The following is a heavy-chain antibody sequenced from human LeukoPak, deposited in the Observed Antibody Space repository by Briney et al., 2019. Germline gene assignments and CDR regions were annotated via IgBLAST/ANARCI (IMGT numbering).Heavy chain of an antibody. D-gene: IGHD1-14*01. Sequence: ASVKVSCKASGYTFTSYCVIWVRQAPGQGREGMGWISAYNGNTNYAQKLQGRVTMTTDTSTSTAYMELRSLRSDDTAVYYCARDPGPVSTMSDYWGQGTLVTVSS. CDR2: ISAYNGNT. CDR1: GYTFTSYC. CDR3: ARDPGPVSTMSDY. V-gene: IGHV1-18*01. J-gene: IGHJ4*02.